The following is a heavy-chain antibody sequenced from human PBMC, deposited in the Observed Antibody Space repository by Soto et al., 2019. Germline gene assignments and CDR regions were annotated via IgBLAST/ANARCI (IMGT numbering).Heavy chain of an antibody. CDR1: GYTFTSYA. CDR2: INAGNGNT. D-gene: IGHD6-13*01. J-gene: IGHJ5*02. Sequence: ASVKVSCKASGYTFTSYAMHWVRQAPGQRLEWMGWINAGNGNTKYSQKFQGRVTITRDTSASTAYMELSSLRSEDTAVYYCARDNYSRSWFDKNWFDTWGQGTLVTVSS. V-gene: IGHV1-3*01. CDR3: ARDNYSRSWFDKNWFDT.